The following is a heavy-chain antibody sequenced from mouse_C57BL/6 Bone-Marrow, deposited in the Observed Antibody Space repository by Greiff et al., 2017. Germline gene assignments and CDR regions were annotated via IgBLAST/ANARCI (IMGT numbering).Heavy chain of an antibody. CDR2: ISNLAYSI. V-gene: IGHV5-15*01. J-gene: IGHJ4*01. CDR1: GFTFSDYG. CDR3: ARQDYGSSYDYAMDY. D-gene: IGHD1-1*01. Sequence: EVKLMESGGGLVQPGGSLKLSCAASGFTFSDYGMAWVRQAPRKGPEWVAFISNLAYSIYYADTVTGRFTFSRENAKNTLYLEMSSLRSEDTAMYYCARQDYGSSYDYAMDYWGQGTSVTVSS.